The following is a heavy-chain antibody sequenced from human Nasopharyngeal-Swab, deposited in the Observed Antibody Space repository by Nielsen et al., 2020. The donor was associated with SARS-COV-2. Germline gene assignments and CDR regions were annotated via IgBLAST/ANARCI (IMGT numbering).Heavy chain of an antibody. Sequence: WVRQAPRQGLEWMGGIIPIFGTANYAQKFQGRVTITADESTSTAYMELSSLRSEDTAVYYCARDSPYGGNSYQDQFDPWGQGTLVTVSS. CDR3: ARDSPYGGNSYQDQFDP. D-gene: IGHD4-23*01. J-gene: IGHJ5*02. CDR2: IIPIFGTA. V-gene: IGHV1-69*01.